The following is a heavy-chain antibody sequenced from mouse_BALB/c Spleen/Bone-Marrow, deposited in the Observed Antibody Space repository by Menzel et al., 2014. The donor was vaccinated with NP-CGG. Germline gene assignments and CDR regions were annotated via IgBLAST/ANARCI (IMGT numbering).Heavy chain of an antibody. Sequence: VQLQQSGAELMKPGASAKISCKATGYTFSNYWIDWVKQRPGHGLEWIGEILPGSGTANYNEKFKGKATFTADTSSNTTYMQLSSLTSEDSALYYCARASVVPYYFDFWGQGTTLTVSS. CDR3: ARASVVPYYFDF. D-gene: IGHD1-1*01. CDR2: ILPGSGTA. CDR1: GYTFSNYW. V-gene: IGHV1-9*01. J-gene: IGHJ2*01.